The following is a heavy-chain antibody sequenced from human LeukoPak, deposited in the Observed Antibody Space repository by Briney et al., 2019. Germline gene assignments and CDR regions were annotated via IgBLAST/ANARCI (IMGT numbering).Heavy chain of an antibody. D-gene: IGHD1-26*01. V-gene: IGHV4-39*01. CDR1: GGSISSSSYY. CDR2: IYYGGST. Sequence: SETLSLTCTVSGGSISSSSYYWGWIRQPPGKGLEWIGSIYYGGSTYYNPSLKSRVTISVDTSKNQFSLKLSSVTAAGTAVYYCARLWCIVGATSYYFDYWGQGTLVTVSS. J-gene: IGHJ4*02. CDR3: ARLWCIVGATSYYFDY.